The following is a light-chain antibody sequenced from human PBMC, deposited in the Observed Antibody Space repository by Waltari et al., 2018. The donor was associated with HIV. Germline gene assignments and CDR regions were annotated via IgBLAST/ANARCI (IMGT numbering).Light chain of an antibody. CDR3: QQYGSSLDT. CDR1: QSVSSSY. J-gene: IGKJ3*01. CDR2: GAS. V-gene: IGKV3-20*01. Sequence: EIVLTQSPGTLSLSQGERATLSCRASQSVSSSYLAWYQQKPGQAPRLLIYGASSRATGIPDRFSGSGSGTDFTLTISRLEPEDFAVYYCQQYGSSLDTFGPGTKVDIK.